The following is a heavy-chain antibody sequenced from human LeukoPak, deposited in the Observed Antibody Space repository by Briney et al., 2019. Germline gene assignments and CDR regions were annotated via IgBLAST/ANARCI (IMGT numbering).Heavy chain of an antibody. Sequence: SETLSLTCTVSGGSISSYYWSWIRQPPGKGLEWIGYIYYSGSTNYNPSLKSRVTISVDTSKNQFSLKLSSVTAADTAVYYCARGSGRGLAAAMDVWGQGTTVTVSS. V-gene: IGHV4-59*01. CDR2: IYYSGST. CDR3: ARGSGRGLAAAMDV. D-gene: IGHD6-13*01. CDR1: GGSISSYY. J-gene: IGHJ6*02.